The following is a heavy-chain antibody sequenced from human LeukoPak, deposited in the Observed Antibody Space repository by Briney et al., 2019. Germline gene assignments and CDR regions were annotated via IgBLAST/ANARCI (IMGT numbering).Heavy chain of an antibody. D-gene: IGHD6-13*01. V-gene: IGHV3-48*01. J-gene: IGHJ5*02. CDR2: ISSSSSTI. Sequence: GGSLRLSCAASGFTFSSYSMNWVRQAPGKGLEWVSYISSSSSTIYYADSVKGRFTISRDNSKNTLYLQMNSLRAEDTAVYYCAKGAAAVHNWFDPWGQGTLVTVSS. CDR1: GFTFSSYS. CDR3: AKGAAAVHNWFDP.